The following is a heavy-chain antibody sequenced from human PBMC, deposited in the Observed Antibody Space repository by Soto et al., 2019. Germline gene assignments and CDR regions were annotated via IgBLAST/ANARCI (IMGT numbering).Heavy chain of an antibody. CDR3: AKGTYYDYIWGSYRYTDAVY. CDR1: GFTVSSYG. Sequence: GGSLRLSCAASGFTVSSYGMHWVRQAPGKGLEWVAVISYDGSNKYYADSVKGRFTISRDNSKNTLYLQMNSLRAEDTAVYYWAKGTYYDYIWGSYRYTDAVYWGQGTLVTVSS. J-gene: IGHJ4*02. CDR2: ISYDGSNK. D-gene: IGHD3-16*02. V-gene: IGHV3-30*18.